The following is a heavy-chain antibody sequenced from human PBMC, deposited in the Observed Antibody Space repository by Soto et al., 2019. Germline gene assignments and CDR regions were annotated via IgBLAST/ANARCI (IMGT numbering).Heavy chain of an antibody. V-gene: IGHV3-23*01. CDR3: AKGDSSSSTEYYFDY. J-gene: IGHJ4*02. CDR2: ISGSGGST. D-gene: IGHD6-6*01. Sequence: GGSLRLSCAASGFTFRSYAMSWVRQAPGKGLEWVSAISGSGGSTYYADSVKGRCTISRDNSKNTLYLQMNSLRAEDTAVYYCAKGDSSSSTEYYFDYWGQGTLVTVSS. CDR1: GFTFRSYA.